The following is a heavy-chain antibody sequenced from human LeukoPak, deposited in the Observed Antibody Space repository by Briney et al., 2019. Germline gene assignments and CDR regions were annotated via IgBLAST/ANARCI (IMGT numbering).Heavy chain of an antibody. CDR3: ARETSLMGATVGSAFDI. CDR2: IYYSGST. V-gene: IGHV4-59*01. J-gene: IGHJ3*02. Sequence: PSETLSLTSTVSGGSISSYNWSWIRQPPEKGLEWIGYIYYSGSTNNNPSLKSRVTISVDTSKNQFSLKLSSVTAADTAVYYCARETSLMGATVGSAFDIWGQGTMVTVSS. D-gene: IGHD1-26*01. CDR1: GGSISSYN.